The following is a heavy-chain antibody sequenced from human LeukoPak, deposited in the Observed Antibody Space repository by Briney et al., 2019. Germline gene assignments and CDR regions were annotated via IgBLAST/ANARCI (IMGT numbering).Heavy chain of an antibody. CDR3: AGCSSTSCYVDRRYYYGMDV. J-gene: IGHJ6*02. CDR1: GGTFSSYA. Sequence: ASVKVSCKASGGTFSSYAISWVRQAPGQGLEWMGGIIPIFGTANYAQKFQGRVTITADVSTSTAYMELSSLRSEDTAVYYCAGCSSTSCYVDRRYYYGMDVWGQGTTVTVSS. V-gene: IGHV1-69*01. CDR2: IIPIFGTA. D-gene: IGHD2-2*01.